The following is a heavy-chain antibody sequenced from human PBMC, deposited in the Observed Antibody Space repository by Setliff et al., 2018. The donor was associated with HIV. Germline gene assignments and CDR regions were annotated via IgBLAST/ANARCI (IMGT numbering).Heavy chain of an antibody. Sequence: SETLSLTCTVSGGSISSYYWSWIRQPPGKGLEWIGYIYTSGSTNYNPSLKGRVTISVDTSKNQFSLKLGSVTAADTAVYYCARGLSFYDPGGFDYWGQGTLVTVSS. CDR2: IYTSGST. V-gene: IGHV4-4*09. CDR1: GGSISSYY. CDR3: ARGLSFYDPGGFDY. D-gene: IGHD3-22*01. J-gene: IGHJ4*02.